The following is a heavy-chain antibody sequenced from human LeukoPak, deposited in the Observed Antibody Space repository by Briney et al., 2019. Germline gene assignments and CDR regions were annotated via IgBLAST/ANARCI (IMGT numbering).Heavy chain of an antibody. CDR1: GYTLTSYD. V-gene: IGHV1-8*01. CDR3: ARGTKLAILTGSNNWFDP. Sequence: ASVKVSCKASGYTLTSYDINWVRQATGQGLEWMGWMNPNSGNTGYAQKFQGRVTMTRNTSISTAYMEVSSLRSEDTAVYYCARGTKLAILTGSNNWFDPWGQGTLVTVSS. D-gene: IGHD3-9*01. CDR2: MNPNSGNT. J-gene: IGHJ5*02.